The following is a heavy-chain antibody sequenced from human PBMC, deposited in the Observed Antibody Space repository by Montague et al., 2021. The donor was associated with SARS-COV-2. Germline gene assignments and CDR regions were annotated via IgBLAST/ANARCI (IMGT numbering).Heavy chain of an antibody. V-gene: IGHV4-59*01. CDR2: IFRSGAT. CDR3: ARTSRGSRYFYGVDV. J-gene: IGHJ6*02. Sequence: SETLSLTCTVSGGSINNYYWSWIRQPPGMGLEWIGYIFRSGATNYNPPLKSRVIISLDTSKSQFSLRLSSVTAADTAIYYCARTSRGSRYFYGVDVRGQGTTVTVSS. D-gene: IGHD3-10*01. CDR1: GGSINNYY.